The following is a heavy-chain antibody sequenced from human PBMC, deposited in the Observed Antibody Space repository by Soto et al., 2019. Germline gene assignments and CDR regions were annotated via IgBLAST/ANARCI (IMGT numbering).Heavy chain of an antibody. D-gene: IGHD6-13*01. V-gene: IGHV4-59*01. Sequence: PSETLSLTYTVSGGSIDDYRWSWIRQPPGKGLEWIGDISDSGSTNYNLSLRSRVTILVDTSKNQFSLKLNSVTAADTAVYYCARDSTSWFPYYGIDVWGQGTTVTVSS. CDR1: GGSIDDYR. CDR2: ISDSGST. CDR3: ARDSTSWFPYYGIDV. J-gene: IGHJ6*02.